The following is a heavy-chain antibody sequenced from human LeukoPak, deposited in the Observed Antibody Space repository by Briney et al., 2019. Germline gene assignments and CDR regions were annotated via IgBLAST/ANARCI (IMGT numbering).Heavy chain of an antibody. CDR3: ARDQNEGYGDYFYYFDY. CDR1: GFTFSSYG. CDR2: IWYDGSNK. V-gene: IGHV3-33*01. Sequence: GGSLRLSCAASGFTFSSYGMHWVRQAAGKGLEWVAVIWYDGSNKYYVDSVKRRFTISRDKSKNPLYLQMNSLRAEDTAVYYCARDQNEGYGDYFYYFDYWGQGTLVTVSS. J-gene: IGHJ4*02. D-gene: IGHD4-17*01.